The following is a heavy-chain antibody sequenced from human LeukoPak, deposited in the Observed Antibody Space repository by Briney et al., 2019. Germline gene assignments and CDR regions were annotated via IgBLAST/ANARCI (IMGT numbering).Heavy chain of an antibody. CDR3: ARERSYDGSGYYRNNWFDP. J-gene: IGHJ5*02. CDR2: ISVHNGNT. D-gene: IGHD3-22*01. V-gene: IGHV1-18*04. Sequence: ASVKVSCKTSGYTFISYAISWVRQAPGQGLEWMGWISVHNGNTNYAQKFQGRVTLTTDTSTSTAYMELRSLRSDDTAVYYCARERSYDGSGYYRNNWFDPWGQGTLVTVSS. CDR1: GYTFISYA.